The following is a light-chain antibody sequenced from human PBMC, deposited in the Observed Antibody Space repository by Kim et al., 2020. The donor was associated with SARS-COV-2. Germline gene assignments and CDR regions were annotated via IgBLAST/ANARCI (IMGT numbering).Light chain of an antibody. CDR3: QQYGSSLYT. J-gene: IGKJ2*01. CDR1: QSVTGSY. Sequence: EIVLTQSPGTLSLSPGERATLSCRASQSVTGSYLAWYQQKPGQAPRLLIYGASSRATGIPDRFSGRGSGTDFTLTISRLEPEDFAVYFCQQYGSSLYTFGQGPKLEI. V-gene: IGKV3-20*01. CDR2: GAS.